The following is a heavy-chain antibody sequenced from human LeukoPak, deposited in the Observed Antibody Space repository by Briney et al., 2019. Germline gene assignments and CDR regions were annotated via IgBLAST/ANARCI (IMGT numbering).Heavy chain of an antibody. CDR2: IHSRGST. D-gene: IGHD4-17*01. Sequence: PSETLSLTCSVSGGSISSGAYFWTWIRQHPVKGLEWIGYIHSRGSTHYNPSLEGRLTISADTSNNQLSLKLSSMTAADTAVYYCARVGDYRGVYWGQGTLVTVSA. CDR3: ARVGDYRGVY. J-gene: IGHJ4*02. CDR1: GGSISSGAYF. V-gene: IGHV4-31*03.